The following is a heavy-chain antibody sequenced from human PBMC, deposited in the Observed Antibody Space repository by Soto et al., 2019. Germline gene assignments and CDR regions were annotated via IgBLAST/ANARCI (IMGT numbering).Heavy chain of an antibody. CDR1: GFTFSSYS. V-gene: IGHV3-48*02. J-gene: IGHJ6*02. Sequence: GGSLRLSCAASGFTFSSYSMNWVRQAPGKGLEWVSYISSSSSTIYYADSVKGRFTISRDNAKNSLYLQMNSLRDEDTAVYYCARGIEYSSSRSYYYYYYGMDVWGQGTTVTVSS. D-gene: IGHD6-6*01. CDR3: ARGIEYSSSRSYYYYYYGMDV. CDR2: ISSSSSTI.